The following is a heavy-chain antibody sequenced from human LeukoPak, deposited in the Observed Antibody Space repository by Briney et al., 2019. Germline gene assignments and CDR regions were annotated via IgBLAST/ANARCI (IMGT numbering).Heavy chain of an antibody. D-gene: IGHD6-19*01. Sequence: GASVKVSCKASGYTFTYRYLHWVRQAPGQALEWMGWITPFNGNTNYAQKFQDRVTITRDRSMSTAYMELSSLRSEDTAMYYCATLSSSGWYDYWGQGTLVTVSS. CDR1: GYTFTYRY. V-gene: IGHV1-45*02. J-gene: IGHJ4*02. CDR2: ITPFNGNT. CDR3: ATLSSSGWYDY.